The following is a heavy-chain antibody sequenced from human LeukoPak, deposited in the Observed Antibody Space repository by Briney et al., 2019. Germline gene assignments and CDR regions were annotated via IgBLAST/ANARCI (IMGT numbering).Heavy chain of an antibody. CDR1: GFTFSSYA. D-gene: IGHD6-13*01. CDR2: ISGSGGST. CDR3: AKDGQYSSSWYNYYYYYGMDV. J-gene: IGHJ6*02. Sequence: PGGSLRLSCAASGFTFSSYAMSWVRQAPGKGLEWVSAISGSGGSTYYADSVKGRFTISRDNSKNTLYLQMNSLRAEDTAVYYCAKDGQYSSSWYNYYYYYGMDVWGQGTTVTVSS. V-gene: IGHV3-23*01.